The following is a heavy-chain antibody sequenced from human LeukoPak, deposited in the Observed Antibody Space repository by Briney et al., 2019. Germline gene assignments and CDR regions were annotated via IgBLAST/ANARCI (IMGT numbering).Heavy chain of an antibody. D-gene: IGHD3-10*01. CDR1: GFTFSTYW. CDR2: ISSSSSTI. J-gene: IGHJ5*02. Sequence: GGSLRLSCEGSGFTFSTYWMTWVRQAPGKGLEWVSYISSSSSTIYYADSVKGRFTISRDNAKNSLYLQMNSLRAEDTAVYYCARDGYTYYYGSGSYPNWFDPWGQGTLVTVSS. CDR3: ARDGYTYYYGSGSYPNWFDP. V-gene: IGHV3-48*01.